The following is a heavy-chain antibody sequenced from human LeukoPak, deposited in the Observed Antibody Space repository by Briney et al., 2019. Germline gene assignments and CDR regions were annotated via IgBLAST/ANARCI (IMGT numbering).Heavy chain of an antibody. CDR2: IIPIFGTA. Sequence: GASVKVSCKASGGTFTSYAISWVRQAPGQGLEWMGGIIPIFGTANYAQKFQGRVTITADESTSTAYMELSSLRSEDTAAYYCASIGSSAYIPFDYWGQGTLVTVSS. V-gene: IGHV1-69*13. J-gene: IGHJ4*02. D-gene: IGHD3-22*01. CDR1: GGTFTSYA. CDR3: ASIGSSAYIPFDY.